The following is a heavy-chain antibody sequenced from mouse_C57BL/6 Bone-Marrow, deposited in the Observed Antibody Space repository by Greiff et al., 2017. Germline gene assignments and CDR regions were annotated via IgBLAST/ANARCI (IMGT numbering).Heavy chain of an antibody. D-gene: IGHD1-1*01. Sequence: EVQLQQSGPVLVKPGASVKMSCKASGYTFTDYYMNWVKQSHGKSLEWIGVINPYNGGTSYNQKFKGKATLTVDKSSSTAYMELNSLTSEDSAVYYCARGKYYYGSSPVGYFDVWGTGTTVTVSS. V-gene: IGHV1-19*01. CDR3: ARGKYYYGSSPVGYFDV. CDR2: INPYNGGT. J-gene: IGHJ1*03. CDR1: GYTFTDYY.